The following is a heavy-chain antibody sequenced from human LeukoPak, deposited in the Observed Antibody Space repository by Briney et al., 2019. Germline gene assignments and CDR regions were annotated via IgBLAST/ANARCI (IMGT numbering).Heavy chain of an antibody. CDR2: IYSSGST. D-gene: IGHD2-2*02. Sequence: SETLSLTCTVSGGSISSYYWSWIRQPPGKGLEWIGYIYSSGSTNYNPSLKSRVTISVDTSKNQFSLKLSSVTAADTAVYYCARHIGYCSSTSCYNNNWFDPWGQGTLVTASS. CDR1: GGSISSYY. CDR3: ARHIGYCSSTSCYNNNWFDP. J-gene: IGHJ5*02. V-gene: IGHV4-59*08.